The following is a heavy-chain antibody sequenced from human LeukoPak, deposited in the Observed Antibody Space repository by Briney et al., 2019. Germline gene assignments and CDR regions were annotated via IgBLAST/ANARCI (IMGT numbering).Heavy chain of an antibody. Sequence: GASVKVSCKASGYSFISCGYSWVRQPHGQGLGRMGWINPYNGKTNHALKFQARVTMTTDTTTNTVNMDLRSLRPDDTAVYYCARDYGGSYGSLGYWGQGTLVTVSS. V-gene: IGHV1-18*01. J-gene: IGHJ4*02. CDR1: GYSFISCG. CDR3: ARDYGGSYGSLGY. D-gene: IGHD1-26*01. CDR2: INPYNGKT.